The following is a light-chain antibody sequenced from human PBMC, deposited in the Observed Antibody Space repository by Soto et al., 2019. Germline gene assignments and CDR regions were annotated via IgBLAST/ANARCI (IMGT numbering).Light chain of an antibody. CDR1: SSDVGAYKY. CDR2: EVT. Sequence: QSALTQPPSASGSPGQSVTISCTGTSSDVGAYKYVSWYQQYPGKAPKLMIYEVTKRPSRVPDRFSGSKSGNTASLTVSGLQAEDEADYYCTSYVGNDIWVFGGGTKLTFL. V-gene: IGLV2-8*01. J-gene: IGLJ3*02. CDR3: TSYVGNDIWV.